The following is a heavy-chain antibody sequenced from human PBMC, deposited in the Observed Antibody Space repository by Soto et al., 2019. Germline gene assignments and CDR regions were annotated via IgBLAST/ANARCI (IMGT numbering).Heavy chain of an antibody. CDR1: GYSFTSYW. J-gene: IGHJ4*02. V-gene: IGHV5-10-1*03. D-gene: IGHD2-21*02. CDR3: ARLDCGDCYSQDRVY. CDR2: IDPSDSYT. Sequence: EVQLVQSGAEVKKPGESLRISCQGSGYSFTSYWISWLRQMPGKGLEWMGRIDPSDSYTNYSPSFQGHVTISTDKSISTADLQWRGGKAADTAMYYWARLDCGDCYSQDRVYWCQGTLDTVST.